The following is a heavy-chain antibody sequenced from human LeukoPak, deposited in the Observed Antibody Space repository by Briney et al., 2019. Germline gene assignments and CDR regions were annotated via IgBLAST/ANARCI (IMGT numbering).Heavy chain of an antibody. Sequence: SETLPLTCAVSGHSIGSGYYWAWIRQSPGKGLQWIASVYHSGHTYYNPSLLSRVTISVDTSEKQFSLNLRSVTAADTAVYYCARIRGSGSSWLFDYWGQGTLVTVSS. CDR2: VYHSGHT. V-gene: IGHV4-38-2*01. D-gene: IGHD6-13*01. J-gene: IGHJ4*02. CDR1: GHSIGSGYY. CDR3: ARIRGSGSSWLFDY.